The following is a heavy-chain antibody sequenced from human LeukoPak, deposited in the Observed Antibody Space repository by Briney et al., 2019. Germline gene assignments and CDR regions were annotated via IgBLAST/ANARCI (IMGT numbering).Heavy chain of an antibody. CDR2: VSYSGGT. CDR3: ARLSTYYDFWSPLDY. Sequence: PSETLPLTCTVPGASVSSHYWSWIRQPPGKGLEWIGYVSYSGGTNYNPSLKSRVTISLDPSKDQFSLRLNSVTAAATAVYYCARLSTYYDFWSPLDYWGQGTLVTVSS. D-gene: IGHD3-3*01. V-gene: IGHV4-59*02. CDR1: GASVSSHY. J-gene: IGHJ4*02.